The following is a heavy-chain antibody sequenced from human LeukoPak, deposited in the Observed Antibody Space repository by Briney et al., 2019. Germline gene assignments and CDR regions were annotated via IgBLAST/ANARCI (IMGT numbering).Heavy chain of an antibody. CDR3: ALTGTTGRHYYYYGMDV. J-gene: IGHJ6*02. Sequence: SETLSLTCTVSGGSISSYYWSWIRQPAGKGLEWIGRIYTSGSTNYNPSLKSRVTMSVDTSKNQFSLKLSSVTAADTAVYYSALTGTTGRHYYYYGMDVWGQGTTVTVSS. CDR2: IYTSGST. V-gene: IGHV4-4*07. CDR1: GGSISSYY. D-gene: IGHD1-7*01.